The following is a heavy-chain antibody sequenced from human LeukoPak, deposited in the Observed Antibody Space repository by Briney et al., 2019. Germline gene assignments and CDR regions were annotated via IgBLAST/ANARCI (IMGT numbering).Heavy chain of an antibody. CDR3: AREGPSGTTFHY. Sequence: RWASVKVSCKASGYTFNSFFIHWVRRAPGQGLEWMGWINPNSGGVNYAQTFQGRIALTRDTSATTVYMELTSLTSDDTAVYYCAREGPSGTTFHYWGQGTLVTVSS. J-gene: IGHJ4*02. V-gene: IGHV1-2*02. CDR2: INPNSGGV. D-gene: IGHD1-7*01. CDR1: GYTFNSFF.